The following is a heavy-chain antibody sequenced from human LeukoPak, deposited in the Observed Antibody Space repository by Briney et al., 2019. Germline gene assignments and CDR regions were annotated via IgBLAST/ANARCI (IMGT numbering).Heavy chain of an antibody. J-gene: IGHJ4*02. V-gene: IGHV3-30-3*01. CDR3: ARESGSYQRYFDY. D-gene: IGHD1-26*01. CDR2: ISYDGSNK. CDR1: GFTFSSYA. Sequence: PGRSLRLSCAASGFTFSSYAMHWVRQAPGKGLEWVAVISYDGSNKYYADSVKGRFTISRDNSKNTLYLQMNSLRAEDTAVYYCARESGSYQRYFDYWGQGTLVTVSS.